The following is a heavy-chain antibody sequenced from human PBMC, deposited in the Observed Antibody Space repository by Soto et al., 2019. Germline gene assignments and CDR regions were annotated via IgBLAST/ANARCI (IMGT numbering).Heavy chain of an antibody. J-gene: IGHJ3*02. V-gene: IGHV1-69*01. CDR2: IIPIFGTA. Sequence: QVQLVQSGAEVKQPGSSVKVSCKASGGTFSSYAISWVRQAPGQGLECMGGIIPIFGTANYAQKFQGRVTITADESTSTAYMELSSLRSEDTAVYYCARDQYGIAVDEGAFDIWGQGTMVTVSS. D-gene: IGHD6-19*01. CDR3: ARDQYGIAVDEGAFDI. CDR1: GGTFSSYA.